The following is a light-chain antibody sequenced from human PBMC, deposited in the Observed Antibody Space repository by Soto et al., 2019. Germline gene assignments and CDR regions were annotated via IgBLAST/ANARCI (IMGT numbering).Light chain of an antibody. CDR3: QSYATGLSVLYV. J-gene: IGLJ1*01. V-gene: IGLV1-40*01. CDR2: GNN. Sequence: SVLAQPPPVSGAPGQRVTISCTGSSSNIGAGYDVHWYQQLPGTAPKLLIYGNNNRPSGVPDRFSGSKSGTSASLAVTGLQAEDEADYYCQSYATGLSVLYVFGTGTKVTVL. CDR1: SSNIGAGYD.